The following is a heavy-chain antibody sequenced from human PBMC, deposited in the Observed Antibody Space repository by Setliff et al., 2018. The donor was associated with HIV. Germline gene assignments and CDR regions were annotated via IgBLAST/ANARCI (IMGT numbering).Heavy chain of an antibody. V-gene: IGHV3-23*01. D-gene: IGHD3-10*01. J-gene: IGHJ4*02. CDR2: LSGSGVST. CDR1: GFTFGSFA. CDR3: AVLWPFDY. Sequence: GGSLRLSCAASGFTFGSFAMSWVRQAPGKGLEWVSTLSGSGVSTYYADSIKGRFAVSRDNAKNSLYLQMSSLRAEDTAVYYCAVLWPFDYWGLGTLVTVSS.